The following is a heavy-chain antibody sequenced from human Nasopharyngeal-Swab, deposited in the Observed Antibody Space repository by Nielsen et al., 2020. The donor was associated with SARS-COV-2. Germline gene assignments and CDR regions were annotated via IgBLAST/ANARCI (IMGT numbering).Heavy chain of an antibody. D-gene: IGHD3-3*01. Sequence: ASVKVPCKASGYTFTSYGISWLRQAPGQGLEWMGWISAYNGNTNYAQKLQGRVTMTRNTSISTAYMELSSLRSEDTAVYYCARAYYDFWSGPQGNYYYYYGMDVWGQGTTVTVSS. V-gene: IGHV1-18*01. CDR3: ARAYYDFWSGPQGNYYYYYGMDV. CDR1: GYTFTSYG. CDR2: ISAYNGNT. J-gene: IGHJ6*02.